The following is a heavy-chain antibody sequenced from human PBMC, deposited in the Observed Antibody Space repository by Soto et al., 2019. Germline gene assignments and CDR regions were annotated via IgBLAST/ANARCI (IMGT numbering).Heavy chain of an antibody. CDR3: ARSGGSLDY. Sequence: KPSETLSLTCTVSGGSISSYYWSWIRQPPGKGLEWIGYIYYSGSTNYNPSLKSRVTISVDTSKNQFSLKLNSVTAADTAVYYCARSGGSLDYWGQGTLVTVSS. J-gene: IGHJ4*02. D-gene: IGHD2-15*01. CDR2: IYYSGST. V-gene: IGHV4-59*01. CDR1: GGSISSYY.